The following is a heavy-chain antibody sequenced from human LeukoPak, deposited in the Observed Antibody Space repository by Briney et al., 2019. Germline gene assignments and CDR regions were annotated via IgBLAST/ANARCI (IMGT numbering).Heavy chain of an antibody. CDR1: GFTFSSYG. Sequence: GGSLRLSCAASGFTFSSYGMHWVRQAPGKGLEWVSYISNGGLSIYYADSVKGRFTISRDNSKNTLYLQMNSLRAEDTAVYYCAKDGTNVYYYYMDVWGKGTTVTVSS. D-gene: IGHD1-26*01. CDR2: ISNGGLSI. J-gene: IGHJ6*03. CDR3: AKDGTNVYYYYMDV. V-gene: IGHV3-48*01.